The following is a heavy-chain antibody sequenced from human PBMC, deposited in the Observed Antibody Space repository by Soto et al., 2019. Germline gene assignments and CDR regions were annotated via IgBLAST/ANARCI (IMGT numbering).Heavy chain of an antibody. V-gene: IGHV3-48*02. CDR2: ISSSGATI. CDR3: ARDLSDYAKYYFDY. D-gene: IGHD4-17*01. J-gene: IGHJ4*02. Sequence: GGSLRLSCGASGFTLNTASMNWVRQAPGKGLEWVSYISSSGATIYYADSVRGRFTISRDIAKNSLYLQMNSLKDEDTAVYFCARDLSDYAKYYFDYWGQGAPVTVSS. CDR1: GFTLNTAS.